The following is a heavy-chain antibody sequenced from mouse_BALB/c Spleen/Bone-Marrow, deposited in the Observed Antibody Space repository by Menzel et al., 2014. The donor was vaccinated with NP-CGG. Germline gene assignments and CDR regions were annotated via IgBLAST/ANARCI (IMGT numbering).Heavy chain of an antibody. D-gene: IGHD2-1*01. CDR1: GYTFTDYY. J-gene: IGHJ3*01. CDR2: IYPGSGNT. V-gene: IGHV1-77*01. Sequence: VQLQESGAELERPGTSVKLSCKASGYTFTDYYINWVKQRTGQGLEWIGEIYPGSGNTYYNEKFKGKATLTADKSSSTVNIHLSSLTSEDSAVYFCARDHYGNYEGFDYWGQGTLVPVSA. CDR3: ARDHYGNYEGFDY.